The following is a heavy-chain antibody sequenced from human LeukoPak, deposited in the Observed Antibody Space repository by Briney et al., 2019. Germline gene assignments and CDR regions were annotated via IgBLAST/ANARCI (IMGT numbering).Heavy chain of an antibody. V-gene: IGHV3-48*01. J-gene: IGHJ6*02. CDR1: GFTFSSYS. D-gene: IGHD2-15*01. CDR2: ITGSGSTI. CDR3: ARAMVVAATNYYYYGMDV. Sequence: GGSLRLSCAASGFTFSSYSMNWVRQAPGKGLEWVSSITGSGSTIYYADSVKGRFTISRDNSKNTLYLQMNSLRAEDTAVYYCARAMVVAATNYYYYGMDVWGQGTTVTVSS.